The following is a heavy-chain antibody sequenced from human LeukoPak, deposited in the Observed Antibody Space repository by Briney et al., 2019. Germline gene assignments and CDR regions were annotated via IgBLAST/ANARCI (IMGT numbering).Heavy chain of an antibody. V-gene: IGHV4-34*01. CDR1: GGSFSGYY. D-gene: IGHD6-19*01. Sequence: PSETLSLTCAVYGGSFSGYYWSWIRQPPGKGLEWIGEINHSGSTNYNPSLKSRVTISVDTSKNQFSLKLSSVTAADTAVYYCARDRSGWYVYYYYYMDVWGKGTTVTVSS. CDR2: INHSGST. CDR3: ARDRSGWYVYYYYYMDV. J-gene: IGHJ6*03.